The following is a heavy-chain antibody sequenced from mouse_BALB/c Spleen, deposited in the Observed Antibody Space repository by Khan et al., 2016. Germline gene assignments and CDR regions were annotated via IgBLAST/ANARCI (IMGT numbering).Heavy chain of an antibody. CDR3: ARMARTIN. CDR2: INSNGGST. J-gene: IGHJ2*01. Sequence: EVELVESGGGLVQPGGSLKLSCAASGFTFSSYGMSWVRQTPDKRLELVATINSNGGSTYYPDSVKGRFTISRDNAKKTLYQQMSSLKSEDTAMYYLARMARTINWGQGTTLTVSS. CDR1: GFTFSSYG. V-gene: IGHV5-6-3*01.